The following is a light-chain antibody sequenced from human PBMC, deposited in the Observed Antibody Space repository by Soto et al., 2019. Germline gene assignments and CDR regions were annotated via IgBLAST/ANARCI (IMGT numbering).Light chain of an antibody. CDR1: SSDVGGGDD. V-gene: IGLV1-40*01. CDR3: QSYDSSLSGYV. Sequence: QSVLTQPASVSGSPGQSITISCTGASSDVGGGDDVSWYQQHPGTVPRLLIYDVCSRPSGVSDRFSGSKSGTSASLAITGLQAEDEADYYCQSYDSSLSGYVFGTGTKVTVL. J-gene: IGLJ1*01. CDR2: DVC.